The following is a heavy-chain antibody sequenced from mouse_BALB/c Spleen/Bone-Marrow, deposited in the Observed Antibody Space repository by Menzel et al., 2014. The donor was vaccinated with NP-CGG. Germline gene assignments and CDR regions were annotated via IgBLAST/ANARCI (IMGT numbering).Heavy chain of an antibody. CDR1: GYTFTSYY. CDR3: SRGRRDALDY. J-gene: IGHJ4*01. CDR2: INPSNGGT. Sequence: QVQLQQPGAELVKPGASVKLSCKASGYTFTSYYMYWVKQRPGQGLEWFGEINPSNGGTNFNEKFKNKATLTVDESSSTAYMQLSSLTSEDSAVYYCSRGRRDALDYWGQGTPVTVSS. V-gene: IGHV1S81*02.